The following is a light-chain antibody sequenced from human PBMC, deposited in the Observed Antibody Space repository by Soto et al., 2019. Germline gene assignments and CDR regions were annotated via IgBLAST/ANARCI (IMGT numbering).Light chain of an antibody. CDR1: QSVSNNY. CDR3: QQYGSSGT. Sequence: EIVLTQSPGTLSLSPGKRATLSCRASQSVSNNYLAWYQQKPGQAPRLLIYGASNRATGIPDRFSGSGSGTDFTLTISRLEPEDCAVYYCQQYGSSGTFGQGTKVEIK. CDR2: GAS. V-gene: IGKV3-20*01. J-gene: IGKJ1*01.